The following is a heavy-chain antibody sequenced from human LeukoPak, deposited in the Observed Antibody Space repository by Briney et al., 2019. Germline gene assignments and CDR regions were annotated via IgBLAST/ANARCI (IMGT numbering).Heavy chain of an antibody. V-gene: IGHV3-23*01. CDR3: AKTYYDTTYIDY. CDR2: ISAGGATT. D-gene: IGHD3-22*01. J-gene: IGHJ4*02. Sequence: GGSLRLSCGASGFTFSTYAMNWVRQAPGKGLEWVSAISAGGATTYYADSVKGRFTISRDNSKNTVYLQMNSLRAEDTAVYYCAKTYYDTTYIDYWGQGTLVTASS. CDR1: GFTFSTYA.